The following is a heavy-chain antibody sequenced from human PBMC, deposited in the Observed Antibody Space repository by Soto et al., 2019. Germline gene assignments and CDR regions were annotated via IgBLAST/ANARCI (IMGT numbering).Heavy chain of an antibody. CDR2: INHSGST. CDR3: ARADGGDSGSWDAFDI. CDR1: GGSFSGYY. D-gene: IGHD1-26*01. Sequence: SETLSLTCAVYGGSFSGYYWSWIRQPPGKGLEWIGEINHSGSTNYNPSLKSRVTISVDTSKNQFSLELSSVTAADTAVYYCARADGGDSGSWDAFDIWGQGTMVTVS. J-gene: IGHJ3*02. V-gene: IGHV4-34*01.